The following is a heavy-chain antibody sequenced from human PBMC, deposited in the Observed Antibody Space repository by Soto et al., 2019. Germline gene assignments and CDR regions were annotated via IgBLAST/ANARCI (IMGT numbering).Heavy chain of an antibody. CDR2: IYHSGST. J-gene: IGHJ5*02. Sequence: SETLSLTCAVSGGSISSSNWWSWVRQPPGKGLEWIGEIYHSGSTNYNPSLKSRVTISVDKSKNQFSLKLSSVTAADTAVYYCARDVVTVTGNWFDPWGQGTLVTVSS. D-gene: IGHD2-15*01. CDR3: ARDVVTVTGNWFDP. CDR1: GGSISSSNW. V-gene: IGHV4-4*02.